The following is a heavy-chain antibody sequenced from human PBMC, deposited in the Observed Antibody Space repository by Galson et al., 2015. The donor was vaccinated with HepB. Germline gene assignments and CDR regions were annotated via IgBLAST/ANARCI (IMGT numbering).Heavy chain of an antibody. CDR1: GFTFSSYN. V-gene: IGHV3-48*04. D-gene: IGHD3-16*02. CDR2: ISSSSSTK. Sequence: SLRLSCAASGFTFSSYNMNWVRQAPGKGLEWVSYISSSSSTKYYADSVKGRFTIYRDNAKNSMDLQMNSLRAEDTAVYYCARDRGDLGSYLSYYYGMDVWGQGTTVTISS. CDR3: ARDRGDLGSYLSYYYGMDV. J-gene: IGHJ6*02.